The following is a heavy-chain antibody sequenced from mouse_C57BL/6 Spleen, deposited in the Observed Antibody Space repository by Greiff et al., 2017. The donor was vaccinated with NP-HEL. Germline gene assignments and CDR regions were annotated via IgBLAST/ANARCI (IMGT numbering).Heavy chain of an antibody. CDR2: IDPEDGET. J-gene: IGHJ2*01. CDR1: GFNITDYY. Sequence: VQLQQSGAELVKPGASVKLSCTASGFNITDYYMHWVKQRTEQGLEWIGRIDPEDGETKYASKFQGKATITADTSSNTAYLQLSSLTSEDTAVDYCARSGYYGSSYDFDYWGQGTTLTVSS. V-gene: IGHV14-2*01. D-gene: IGHD1-1*01. CDR3: ARSGYYGSSYDFDY.